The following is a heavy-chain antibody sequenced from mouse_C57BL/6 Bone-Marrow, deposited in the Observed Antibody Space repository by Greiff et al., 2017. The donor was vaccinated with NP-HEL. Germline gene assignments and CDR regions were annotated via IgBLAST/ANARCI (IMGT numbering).Heavy chain of an antibody. Sequence: VQLQQSGPELVKPGASVKISCKASGYSFTGYYMNWVKQSPEKSLEWIGEINPSTGGTTYNQKFKAQATLTVDKSSSTAYMQLKSLTSEDSAVYYCARYPFDYWGQGTTLTVSS. CDR3: ARYPFDY. CDR1: GYSFTGYY. J-gene: IGHJ2*01. V-gene: IGHV1-42*01. CDR2: INPSTGGT.